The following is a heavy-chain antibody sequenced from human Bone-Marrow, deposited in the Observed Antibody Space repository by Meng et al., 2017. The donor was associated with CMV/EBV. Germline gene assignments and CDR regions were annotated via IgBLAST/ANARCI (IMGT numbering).Heavy chain of an antibody. CDR2: ISSSGSTI. Sequence: GESLKISCAASGFTFGIYAMSWVRQAPGKGLEWVSYISSSGSTIYYADSVKGRFTISRDNAKNSLYLQMNSLRAEDTAVYYCARDGVAGVVSGAMDVWGQGTTVTVSS. CDR1: GFTFGIYA. J-gene: IGHJ6*02. D-gene: IGHD6-19*01. V-gene: IGHV3-48*03. CDR3: ARDGVAGVVSGAMDV.